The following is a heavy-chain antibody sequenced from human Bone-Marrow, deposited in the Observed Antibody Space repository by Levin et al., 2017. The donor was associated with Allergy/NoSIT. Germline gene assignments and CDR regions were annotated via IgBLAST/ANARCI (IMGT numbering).Heavy chain of an antibody. D-gene: IGHD1-26*01. V-gene: IGHV3-48*01. J-gene: IGHJ4*02. CDR3: VREGLGGSYLGY. CDR1: GFTFSSYS. Sequence: GGSLRLSCAASGFTFSSYSMNWVRQAPGKGLEWISYITSSSSSIYYADSVKGRFTISRDNAKNSLYLQMNSLRAEDTAIYYCVREGLGGSYLGYWGQGTLVTVSS. CDR2: ITSSSSSI.